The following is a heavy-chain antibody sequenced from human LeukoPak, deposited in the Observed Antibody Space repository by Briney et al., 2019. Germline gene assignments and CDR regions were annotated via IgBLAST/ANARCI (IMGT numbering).Heavy chain of an antibody. V-gene: IGHV3-21*01. CDR2: ISSSSSYI. CDR3: ARDRYSSSCGGDY. Sequence: GGSLRLSCAASGFTFSSYSMNWVRQAPGKGLEWVSSISSSSSYIYYADSVKGRFTISRDNAKNSLYLQMNSLRAEDTAVYYCARDRYSSSCGGDYWGQGTQVTVSS. J-gene: IGHJ4*02. CDR1: GFTFSSYS. D-gene: IGHD6-13*01.